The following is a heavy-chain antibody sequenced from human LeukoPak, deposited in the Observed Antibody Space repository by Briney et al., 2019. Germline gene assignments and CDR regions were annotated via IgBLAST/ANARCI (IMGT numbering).Heavy chain of an antibody. D-gene: IGHD6-13*01. Sequence: PSETLSLTCAVSGGSISSSNWWSWVRQPPGKGLEWIGEIYHSGSTNYNPSLKSRVTISVDTSKNQFSLKLSSVTAADTAVYYCARGKAAGTPPDYWGQGTLVTVSS. CDR3: ARGKAAGTPPDY. CDR1: GGSISSSNW. V-gene: IGHV4-4*02. CDR2: IYHSGST. J-gene: IGHJ4*02.